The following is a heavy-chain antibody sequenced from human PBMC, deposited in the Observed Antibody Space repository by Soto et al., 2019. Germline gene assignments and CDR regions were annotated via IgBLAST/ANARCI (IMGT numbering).Heavy chain of an antibody. D-gene: IGHD2-21*02. V-gene: IGHV1-69*01. CDR2: IIPILGTA. J-gene: IGHJ3*02. CDR3: AREDQGDRAPVAFDI. CDR1: GGTFSSYA. Sequence: QVQLVQSGAEVKKPGSSVKVSCKASGGTFSSYAISWVRQAPGQGLEWMGGIIPILGTANYAQKFDGRVRITADASTSTAYMELSSLRSEDTAVYYCAREDQGDRAPVAFDIWGQGTMVTVSS.